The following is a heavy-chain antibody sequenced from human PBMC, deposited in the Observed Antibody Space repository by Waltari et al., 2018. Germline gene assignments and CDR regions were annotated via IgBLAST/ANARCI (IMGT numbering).Heavy chain of an antibody. V-gene: IGHV3-15*07. CDR2: IKSKTDGGTT. D-gene: IGHD2-15*01. Sequence: EVQLVESGGGLVKPGGSLRLSCAASGFTFSNAWMNWVGQAPGKGLEWVGRIKSKTDGGTTDYAAPVKGRFTISRDDSKNTLYLQMNSLKTEDTAVYYCTTDRVVVAATQDYWGQGTLVTVSS. CDR3: TTDRVVVAATQDY. J-gene: IGHJ4*02. CDR1: GFTFSNAW.